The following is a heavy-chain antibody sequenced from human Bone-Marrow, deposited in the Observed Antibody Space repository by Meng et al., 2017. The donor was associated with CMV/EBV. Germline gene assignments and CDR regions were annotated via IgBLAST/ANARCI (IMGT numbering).Heavy chain of an antibody. J-gene: IGHJ6*02. D-gene: IGHD3-10*01. V-gene: IGHV1-69*05. Sequence: SVKVSCKASGGTFSSYAISWVRQAPGQGLEWLGGIIPIFGTANYAQKFQGRVTITTDESTSTAYMELSSLRSEDTAVYYCARGMGPLVLCRRCFYGMDVCGQGTTVTVSS. CDR1: GGTFSSYA. CDR3: ARGMGPLVLCRRCFYGMDV. CDR2: IIPIFGTA.